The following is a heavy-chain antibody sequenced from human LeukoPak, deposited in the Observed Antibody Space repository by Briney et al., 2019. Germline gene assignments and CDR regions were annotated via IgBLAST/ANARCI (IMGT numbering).Heavy chain of an antibody. Sequence: GGSLRLSCAASGFTFSSYATSWVRQAPGKGLEWVSAISGSGGSTYYADSVKGRFTISRDNSKNTLYLQMNSLRAEDTAVYYCAKPYYYGSGSYYLPDYWGQGTLVTVSS. CDR3: AKPYYYGSGSYYLPDY. D-gene: IGHD3-10*01. J-gene: IGHJ4*02. CDR2: ISGSGGST. V-gene: IGHV3-23*01. CDR1: GFTFSSYA.